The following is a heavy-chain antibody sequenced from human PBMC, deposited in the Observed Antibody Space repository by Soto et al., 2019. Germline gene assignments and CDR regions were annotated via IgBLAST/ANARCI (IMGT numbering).Heavy chain of an antibody. V-gene: IGHV1-58*01. Sequence: QMQLVQSGPEVKKPGTSVKVSCKASGFTFTRSAVQWVRQARGQRLEWIGWIVVGSGNTNYAQKFQERVTITRDMSTSTAYMELSSLRSDDTAVYYCAADSNYDYVWGSYRRFDYWGQGTLVTVSS. CDR3: AADSNYDYVWGSYRRFDY. D-gene: IGHD3-16*02. J-gene: IGHJ4*02. CDR1: GFTFTRSA. CDR2: IVVGSGNT.